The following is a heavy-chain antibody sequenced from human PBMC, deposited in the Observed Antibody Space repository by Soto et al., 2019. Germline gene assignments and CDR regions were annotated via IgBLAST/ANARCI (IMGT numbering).Heavy chain of an antibody. CDR3: AGEGPNDYSNRFDY. CDR1: GYTFTSYD. J-gene: IGHJ4*02. CDR2: MNPNSGNT. V-gene: IGHV1-8*01. D-gene: IGHD4-4*01. Sequence: QVQLVQSGAEVKKPGASVKVSCKASGYTFTSYDINWVRQATGQGLEWMGWMNPNSGNTGYAQKFQGRVTMTRNTXKSTAYRELSSRRSEDTAVYYCAGEGPNDYSNRFDYWGQGTLVTVSS.